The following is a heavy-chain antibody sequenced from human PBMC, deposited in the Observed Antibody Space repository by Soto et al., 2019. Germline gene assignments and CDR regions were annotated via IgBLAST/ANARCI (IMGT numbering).Heavy chain of an antibody. CDR1: GGSISSYY. J-gene: IGHJ4*02. CDR3: ARQGFSVTTREDIFDY. D-gene: IGHD4-17*01. Sequence: SETLSLTCTVSGGSISSYYWSWIRQPPGKGLEWIGYIYYSGSTNYNPSLKSRVTISVDTSKNQFSLKLSYVTAADTAVYYCARQGFSVTTREDIFDYWGQGTLVTVSS. V-gene: IGHV4-59*08. CDR2: IYYSGST.